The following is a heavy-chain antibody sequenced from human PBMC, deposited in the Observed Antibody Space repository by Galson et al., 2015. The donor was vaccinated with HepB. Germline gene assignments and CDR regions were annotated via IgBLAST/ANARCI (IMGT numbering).Heavy chain of an antibody. V-gene: IGHV3-30*18. D-gene: IGHD6-13*01. CDR3: EKPSWGQGAFDM. Sequence: SLRLSCAASGFTFSTSRMHWVRQAPGKGLVWVAMTSYDGSNKYYADSLKGRFTVSSDNSRNTVYLQMNSLRTEDTSVYYCEKPSWGQGAFDMWGQGTMVTVSS. CDR2: TSYDGSNK. CDR1: GFTFSTSR. J-gene: IGHJ3*02.